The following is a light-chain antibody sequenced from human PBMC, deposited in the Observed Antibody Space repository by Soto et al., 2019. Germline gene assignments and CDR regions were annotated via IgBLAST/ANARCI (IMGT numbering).Light chain of an antibody. V-gene: IGKV3-20*01. CDR3: QQYEAVVT. CDR2: GAS. J-gene: IGKJ1*01. Sequence: EIVLTQSPGTLSLSPGERATLSCRASQSLTNNYFAWYQQKPGRAPRLLIDGASTRATGIPDRFSGSGSGTDFTLTISRLEPEDVAVYYWQQYEAVVTFGQGTKVEI. CDR1: QSLTNNY.